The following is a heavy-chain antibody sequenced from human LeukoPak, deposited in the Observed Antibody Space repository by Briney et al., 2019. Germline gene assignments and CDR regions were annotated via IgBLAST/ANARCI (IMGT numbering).Heavy chain of an antibody. Sequence: ASVKVSCKASGYTFTGYYMHWVRQAPGQGLEWMGWINPNSGGTNYAQKFQGRVTMTRNTSISTAYMELSSLRSEDTAVYYCARANMNWFDPWGQGTLVTVSS. J-gene: IGHJ5*02. V-gene: IGHV1-2*02. CDR2: INPNSGGT. CDR3: ARANMNWFDP. D-gene: IGHD2/OR15-2a*01. CDR1: GYTFTGYY.